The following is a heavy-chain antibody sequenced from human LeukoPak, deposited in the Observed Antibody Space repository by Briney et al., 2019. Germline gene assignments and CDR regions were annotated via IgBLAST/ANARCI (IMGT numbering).Heavy chain of an antibody. J-gene: IGHJ6*03. CDR3: ARLGGLKRIAARPNYYYMDV. D-gene: IGHD6-6*01. V-gene: IGHV4-34*01. CDR2: INHSGST. Sequence: PSETLSLTCAVYGGSFSGYYWSWIRQPPGKGLEWIGEINHSGSTNYNPSLKSRVTISVDTSKNQFSLKLSSVTAADTAVYYCARLGGLKRIAARPNYYYMDVWGKGTTVTVSS. CDR1: GGSFSGYY.